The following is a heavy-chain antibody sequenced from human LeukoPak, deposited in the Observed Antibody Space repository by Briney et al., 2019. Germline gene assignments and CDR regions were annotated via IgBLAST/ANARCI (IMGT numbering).Heavy chain of an antibody. Sequence: GASVKVSCKASGYTFTSYDINWVRQATGQGLEWMGWMNPNSGNTGYAQKFQGRVTITRNTSISTAYMELSSLRSEDTAVYYCARLLGGSGSYYLDYWGQGTLVTVSS. J-gene: IGHJ4*02. V-gene: IGHV1-8*03. CDR1: GYTFTSYD. CDR3: ARLLGGSGSYYLDY. CDR2: MNPNSGNT. D-gene: IGHD3-10*01.